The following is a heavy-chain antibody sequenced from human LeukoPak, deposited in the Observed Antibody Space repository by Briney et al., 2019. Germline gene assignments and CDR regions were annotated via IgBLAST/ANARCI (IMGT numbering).Heavy chain of an antibody. J-gene: IGHJ4*02. CDR2: INHSGST. D-gene: IGHD3-16*02. V-gene: IGHV4-34*01. CDR3: ARSREPDYVWGSYRYTLFDY. CDR1: GGSFSGYY. Sequence: SETLSLTCAVYGGSFSGYYWSWIRQPPGKGLEWIGEINHSGSTNYNPSLKSRVTISVDTSKNQFSLKLSSVTAADTAVYYCARSREPDYVWGSYRYTLFDYWGQGTLVTVSS.